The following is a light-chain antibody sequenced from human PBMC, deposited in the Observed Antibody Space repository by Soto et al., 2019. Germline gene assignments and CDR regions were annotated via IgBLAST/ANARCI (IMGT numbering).Light chain of an antibody. CDR1: QSITIW. CDR3: QHYDTYSWT. J-gene: IGKJ1*01. V-gene: IGKV1-5*01. CDR2: DAS. Sequence: DIQMTQSPSTLSASVGDRVTITCRASQSITIWLAWYQQKPGKAPKLLIFDASSLESGVPSRFSGSGSGTEFTLTISNLQPDDFSTYQYQHYDTYSWTFGQGTKVEIK.